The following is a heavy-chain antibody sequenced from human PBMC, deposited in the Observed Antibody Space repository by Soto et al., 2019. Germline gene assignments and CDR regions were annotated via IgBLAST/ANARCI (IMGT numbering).Heavy chain of an antibody. V-gene: IGHV3-72*01. J-gene: IGHJ4*02. D-gene: IGHD1-1*01. CDR2: TRNRANRHTT. Sequence: EVQLVESGGGLVQPGGSLRLSCAASGFTLSDYYMDWLRQAPGEGLEWVGRTRNRANRHTTEYAASVKGRFTISRDDSSNPLYLQINSLKTEDTAVYYCARGGNTNWRYFDYWGQGTLVTVSS. CDR1: GFTLSDYY. CDR3: ARGGNTNWRYFDY.